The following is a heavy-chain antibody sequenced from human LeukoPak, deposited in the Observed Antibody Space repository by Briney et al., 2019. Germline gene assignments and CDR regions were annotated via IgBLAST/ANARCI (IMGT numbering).Heavy chain of an antibody. J-gene: IGHJ4*02. V-gene: IGHV3-48*04. Sequence: GGSLRLSCAASGFTFSSMNWVRQAPGKGLEWVSYISSSSSTIYYADSVKGRFTISRDNAKNSLYLQMNSLRAEDTAVYYCARDGPQGGIVVVPAAIFDYWGQGTLVTVYS. D-gene: IGHD2-2*01. CDR2: ISSSSSTI. CDR1: GFTFSS. CDR3: ARDGPQGGIVVVPAAIFDY.